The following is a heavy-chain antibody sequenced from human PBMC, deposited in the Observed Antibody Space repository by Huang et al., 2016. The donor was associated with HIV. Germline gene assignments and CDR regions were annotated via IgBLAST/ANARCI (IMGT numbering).Heavy chain of an antibody. J-gene: IGHJ5*02. D-gene: IGHD7-27*01. CDR1: GYTFSFHD. CDR2: ANAMSGNT. V-gene: IGHV1-8*01. Sequence: QEQLVQSGAEVKKPGASVTVSCKASGYTFSFHDVHWVRQVSGQGLEWMGCANAMSGNTGYERKCQCRGTMTTNTSVTTAYMEWRSLPSEDTAVYFGARGPLHRAIMNWGEGFDDGWRTGFDPWGQGTLVIVTS. CDR3: ARGPLHRAIMNWGEGFDDGWRTGFDP.